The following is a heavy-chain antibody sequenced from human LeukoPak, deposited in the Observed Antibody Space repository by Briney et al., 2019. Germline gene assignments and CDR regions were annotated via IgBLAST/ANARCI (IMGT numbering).Heavy chain of an antibody. V-gene: IGHV4-34*01. D-gene: IGHD6-19*01. CDR3: ARGVRDSSGWYGY. CDR2: INHSGST. Sequence: SETLSLTCAVYSGSFSGYYWSWIRQPPGKGLEWIGEINHSGSTNYNPSLKSRVTISVDTSKNQFSLKLSSVTAADTAVYYCARGVRDSSGWYGYWGQGTLVTDSS. CDR1: SGSFSGYY. J-gene: IGHJ4*02.